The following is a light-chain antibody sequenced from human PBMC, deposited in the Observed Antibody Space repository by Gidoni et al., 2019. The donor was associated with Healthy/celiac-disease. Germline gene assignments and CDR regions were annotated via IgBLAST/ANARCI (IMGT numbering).Light chain of an antibody. CDR3: QQSYSTS. V-gene: IGKV1-39*01. CDR1: QSISSY. J-gene: IGKJ3*01. CDR2: AAS. Sequence: DIHMTQSPSSLSASVGDRVTITCRASQSISSYLNWYQQKPGKAPKLLIYAASSLQSGVPSRFSGSGSGTDFTLTISSLQPEDFATYYCQQSYSTSFGPGTKVDIK.